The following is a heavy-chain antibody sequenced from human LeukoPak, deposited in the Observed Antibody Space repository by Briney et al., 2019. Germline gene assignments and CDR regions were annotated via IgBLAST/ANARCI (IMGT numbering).Heavy chain of an antibody. V-gene: IGHV1-2*02. CDR2: INPNSGGT. CDR3: ARDLRSGYYYDSSGYYDY. J-gene: IGHJ4*02. D-gene: IGHD3-22*01. CDR1: GYTFTGYY. Sequence: ASMKVSCKASGYTFTGYYMHWVRQAPGQGLEWMGWINPNSGGTNYAQKFQGRVTMTRDTSISTAYMELSRLRSDDTAVYYCARDLRSGYYYDSSGYYDYWGQGTLVTVSS.